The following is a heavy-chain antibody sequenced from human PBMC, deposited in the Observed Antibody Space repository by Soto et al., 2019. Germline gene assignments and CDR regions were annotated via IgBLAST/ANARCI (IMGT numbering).Heavy chain of an antibody. CDR3: ARDDTTAAFDI. Sequence: AGGSLRLSCAASGFTFSSYAMHWVHQVPGKGLEWVAVISFDETNKYYADSVKGRFTISRDNSRNTLYLQMNSLRAEDTAVYYCARDDTTAAFDIWGRGTMVTVSS. CDR2: ISFDETNK. V-gene: IGHV3-30-3*01. CDR1: GFTFSSYA. J-gene: IGHJ3*02. D-gene: IGHD1-26*01.